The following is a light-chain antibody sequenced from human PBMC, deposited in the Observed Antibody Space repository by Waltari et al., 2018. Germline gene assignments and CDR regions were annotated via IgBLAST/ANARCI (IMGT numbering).Light chain of an antibody. J-gene: IGKJ4*01. CDR1: QSVSYSSNNKNY. CDR2: WAS. CDR3: QQQYSFPLT. Sequence: DIVMTQSPDSLAVSLGERATINCKSRQSVSYSSNNKNYLTWYQQKPGQPPKLLIYWASVRGSGVPDRFSGSESGTDFTLTISNLQAEDVAVYYCQQQYSFPLTFGGGTKVEIK. V-gene: IGKV4-1*01.